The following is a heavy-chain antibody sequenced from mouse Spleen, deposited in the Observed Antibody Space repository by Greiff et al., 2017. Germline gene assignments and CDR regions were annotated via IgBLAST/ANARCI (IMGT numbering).Heavy chain of an antibody. CDR1: GYSITSGYY. Sequence: EVKLVESGPGLVKPSQSLSLTCSVTGYSITSGYYWNWIRQFPGNKLEWMGYISYDGSNNYNPSLKNRISITRDTSKNQFFLKLNSVTTEDTATYYCAREDYYDGSPPFAYWGQGTLVTVSA. CDR2: ISYDGSN. CDR3: AREDYYDGSPPFAY. J-gene: IGHJ3*01. V-gene: IGHV3-6*01. D-gene: IGHD1-1*01.